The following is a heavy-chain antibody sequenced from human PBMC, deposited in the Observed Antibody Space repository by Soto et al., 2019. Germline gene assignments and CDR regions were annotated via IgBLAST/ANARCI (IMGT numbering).Heavy chain of an antibody. D-gene: IGHD2-15*01. CDR2: ISSSGSTI. Sequence: LRLSCAASGFTFSSYEMNWVRQAPGKGLEWVSYISSSGSTIYYADSVKGRFTISRDNAKNSLYLQMNSLRAEDTAVYYCARTIGVDWFDPWGQGTLVTVSS. CDR1: GFTFSSYE. V-gene: IGHV3-48*03. CDR3: ARTIGVDWFDP. J-gene: IGHJ5*02.